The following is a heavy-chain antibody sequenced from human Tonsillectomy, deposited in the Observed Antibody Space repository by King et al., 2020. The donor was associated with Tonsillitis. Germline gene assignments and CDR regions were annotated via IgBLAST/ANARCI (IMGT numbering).Heavy chain of an antibody. D-gene: IGHD1-26*01. CDR3: ARSLGREEYFDF. J-gene: IGHJ4*02. CDR2: ISSGSLYI. CDR1: EFSFSDYN. Sequence: VQLVESGGGLVKPGGSLRLSCAASEFSFSDYNMNWVRQAPGKGLEWVSSISSGSLYIFYADTARGRFTISRDNAKNSLYLQMNSLRVEDTAVYYCARSLGREEYFDFWGQGTLVTVSS. V-gene: IGHV3-21*06.